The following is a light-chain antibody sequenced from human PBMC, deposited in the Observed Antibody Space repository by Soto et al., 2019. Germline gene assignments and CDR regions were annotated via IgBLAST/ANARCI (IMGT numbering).Light chain of an antibody. Sequence: IQMTQSPSSLSASVGDRVTITCRASQGISNELGWYQQRPGKAPKVLIYGASNLQIGVPSRFSGSASGTDFTLTISSLQPEDFATYYCLQDYTYPWTFGQGTKVEMK. CDR3: LQDYTYPWT. CDR2: GAS. J-gene: IGKJ1*01. CDR1: QGISNE. V-gene: IGKV1-6*01.